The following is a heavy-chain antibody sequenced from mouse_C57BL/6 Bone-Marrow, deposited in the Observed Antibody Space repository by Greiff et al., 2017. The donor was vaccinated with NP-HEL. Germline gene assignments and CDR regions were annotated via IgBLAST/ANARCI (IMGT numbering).Heavy chain of an antibody. CDR2: ISSGGSYT. V-gene: IGHV5-6*02. CDR1: GFTFSSYG. Sequence: EVKLVESGGDLVKPGGSLKLSCAASGFTFSSYGMSWVRQTPDKRLEWVASISSGGSYTYYPDSVKGRFTISRDNAKNNLYLQMSSLKSEDTAMYYCARQTPYAMDYWGQGTSVTVSS. CDR3: ARQTPYAMDY. J-gene: IGHJ4*01.